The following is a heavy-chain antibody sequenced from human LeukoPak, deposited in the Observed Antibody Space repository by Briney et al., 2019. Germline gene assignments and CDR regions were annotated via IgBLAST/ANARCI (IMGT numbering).Heavy chain of an antibody. J-gene: IGHJ4*02. CDR2: ISGTGGRT. D-gene: IGHD5-18*01. V-gene: IGHV3-23*01. Sequence: GGSLRLSCAASGFTFSTYAMTWVRQAPGKGLEWVSDISGTGGRTYYADSVKGRFTISRDNSKNAVDLLMNSLRAEDTAIYYCAKDPLDNYGFNNWGQGTLVTVSS. CDR3: AKDPLDNYGFNN. CDR1: GFTFSTYA.